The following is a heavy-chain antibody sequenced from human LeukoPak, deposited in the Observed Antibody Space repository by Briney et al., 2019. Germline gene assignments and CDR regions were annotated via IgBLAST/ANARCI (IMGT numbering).Heavy chain of an antibody. CDR2: INWNGGST. D-gene: IGHD6-13*01. Sequence: GGSLRLSCAASGFTFSSYEMNWVRQAPGKGLEWVSGINWNGGSTGYADSVKGRFTISRDNAKNSLYLQMNSLRAEDTALYYCARPYSSSYYYYMDVWGKGTTVTVSS. V-gene: IGHV3-20*04. CDR1: GFTFSSYE. J-gene: IGHJ6*03. CDR3: ARPYSSSYYYYMDV.